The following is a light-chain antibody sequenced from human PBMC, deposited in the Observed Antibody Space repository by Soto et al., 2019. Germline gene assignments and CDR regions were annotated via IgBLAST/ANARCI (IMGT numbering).Light chain of an antibody. J-gene: IGLJ2*01. CDR2: EVY. V-gene: IGLV2-8*01. Sequence: QSVLTQPPSASGSPGQSVTISCSGTSNDVGGYNFVSWYQQHPGKAPKLLIYEVYKRPSGVPDRFSGSKSGNTASLTVSGLQAEDEADYHCLSYATTNTVVFGGGTKLTVL. CDR3: LSYATTNTVV. CDR1: SNDVGGYNF.